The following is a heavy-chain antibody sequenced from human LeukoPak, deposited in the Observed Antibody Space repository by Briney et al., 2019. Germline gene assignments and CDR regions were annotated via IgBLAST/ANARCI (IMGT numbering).Heavy chain of an antibody. J-gene: IGHJ4*02. CDR1: GLIFSNCW. V-gene: IGHV3-15*01. CDR2: IKSEVDGATR. D-gene: IGHD3-16*02. Sequence: GGSLRLSCAASGLIFSNCWMTWVRQAPGKGLEWVGRIKSEVDGATRDYAAPVRGRFTPSRDDSRNTLYLQMNSLKTEDTAFYYCTTDIPFTSGGAIGYWGQGTLVTVSS. CDR3: TTDIPFTSGGAIGY.